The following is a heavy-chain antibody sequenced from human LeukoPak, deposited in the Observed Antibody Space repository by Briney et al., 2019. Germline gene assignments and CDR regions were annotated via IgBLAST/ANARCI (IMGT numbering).Heavy chain of an antibody. V-gene: IGHV4-59*01. Sequence: SETLSLTCTVSDGSINNYYWSWIRQSPGKGLEWLGYIYYRGNTNYNPSLRSRVTMSIDTSQNQFSLKVSSVTAADTAVYFCARDAAGGNYFDYWGQGTLVTVSS. CDR2: IYYRGNT. CDR1: DGSINNYY. CDR3: ARDAAGGNYFDY. J-gene: IGHJ4*02. D-gene: IGHD4-23*01.